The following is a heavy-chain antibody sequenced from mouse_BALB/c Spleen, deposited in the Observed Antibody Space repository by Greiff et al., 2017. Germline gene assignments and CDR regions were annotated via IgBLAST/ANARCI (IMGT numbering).Heavy chain of an antibody. J-gene: IGHJ4*01. CDR2: IWRGGST. CDR1: GFSLTSYG. V-gene: IGHV2-5-1*01. D-gene: IGHD1-1*01. CDR3: AKITTVVAYYAMDY. Sequence: QVQLQQSGPSLVQPSQSLSITCTVSGFSLTSYGVHWVRQSPGKGLEWLGVIWRGGSTDYNAAFMSRLSITKDNSKSQVFFKMNSLQADDTAIYYCAKITTVVAYYAMDYWGQGTSVTVSS.